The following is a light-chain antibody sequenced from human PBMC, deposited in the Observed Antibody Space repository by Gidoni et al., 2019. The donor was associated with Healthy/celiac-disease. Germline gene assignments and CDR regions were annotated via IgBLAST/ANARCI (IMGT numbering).Light chain of an antibody. CDR1: QDIRNY. Sequence: DIQMTQSPSSLSASVGDRVTITCQASQDIRNYLNWYQQKQGKAPKLLIYDASNLETGVPSRFSGSGSGTDFTFTISSLQPEDIATYYCQQYDNLPPFTFGPGTKVDIK. CDR3: QQYDNLPPFT. J-gene: IGKJ3*01. CDR2: DAS. V-gene: IGKV1-33*01.